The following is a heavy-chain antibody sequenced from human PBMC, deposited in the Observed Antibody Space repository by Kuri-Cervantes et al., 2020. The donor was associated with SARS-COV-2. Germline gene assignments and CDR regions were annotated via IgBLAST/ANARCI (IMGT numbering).Heavy chain of an antibody. V-gene: IGHV4-34*01. CDR1: GGSFSGYY. CDR3: ARGEGIVLVVYALAFDI. CDR2: INHSGST. D-gene: IGHD2-8*02. J-gene: IGHJ3*02. Sequence: SCAVYGGSFSGYYWSWIRQPPGKGLEWSGEINHSGSTNYNPSLKSRVTISVDTSKNQFSLKLSSVTAADTAVYYCARGEGIVLVVYALAFDIWGQGTMVTVSS.